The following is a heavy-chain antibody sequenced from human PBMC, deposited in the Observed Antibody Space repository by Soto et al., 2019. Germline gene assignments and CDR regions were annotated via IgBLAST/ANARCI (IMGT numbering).Heavy chain of an antibody. J-gene: IGHJ3*02. D-gene: IGHD2-15*01. Sequence: EVQLVESGGGLVQPGGSLRLSCVASGFTVTDIYMNWVRQAPGKGLEWVSVIYKDFTDYADFVRGRFSVSTDTSKNALYLQLDNLRAEDTALYYCAREPRYCSGVSCSIMGDAFDIWGQGAMVTVSS. V-gene: IGHV3-66*01. CDR3: AREPRYCSGVSCSIMGDAFDI. CDR1: GFTVTDIY. CDR2: IYKDFT.